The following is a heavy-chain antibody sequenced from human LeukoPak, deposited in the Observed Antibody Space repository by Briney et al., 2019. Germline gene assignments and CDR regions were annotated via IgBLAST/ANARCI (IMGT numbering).Heavy chain of an antibody. V-gene: IGHV4-59*11. CDR2: IYYSGNT. CDR3: GAVSNSYHGAFDI. Sequence: SETLSLTCTVSGGSISHHYWSWIRQPPGQGLEWIGRIYYSGNTNYNPSLQSRVTISVDTSKNQFSLTLRSVTAADTAVYYCGAVSNSYHGAFDIWGQGKVVTVSS. D-gene: IGHD2-2*01. CDR1: GGSISHHY. J-gene: IGHJ3*02.